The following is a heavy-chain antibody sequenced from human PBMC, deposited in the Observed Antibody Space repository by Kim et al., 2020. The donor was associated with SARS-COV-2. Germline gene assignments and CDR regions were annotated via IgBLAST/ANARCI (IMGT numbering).Heavy chain of an antibody. CDR2: ISYDGSNK. CDR3: AKSYPLYYDFWSGYTADV. D-gene: IGHD3-3*01. CDR1: GFTFSSYG. J-gene: IGHJ6*02. Sequence: GGSLRLSCAASGFTFSSYGMHWVRQAPGKGLEWVAVISYDGSNKYYADSVKGRFTISRDNSKNTLYLQMNSLRAEDTAVYYCAKSYPLYYDFWSGYTADVWGQGTTVTVSS. V-gene: IGHV3-30*18.